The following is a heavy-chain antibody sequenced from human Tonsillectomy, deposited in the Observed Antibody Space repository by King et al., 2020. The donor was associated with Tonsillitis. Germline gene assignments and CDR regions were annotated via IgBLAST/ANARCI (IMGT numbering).Heavy chain of an antibody. D-gene: IGHD3-3*01. CDR1: VGSFSGYY. J-gene: IGHJ5*02. Sequence: VQLQQWGAGLLKSSETLSLTRAVHVGSFSGYYWNGVRQPPGRGRECVGEINHRRSTNTNPSLRSRVTISVDTSKNQFPLQLSSVTAADTAEYYCARKVGVVLNWFDPWGQGTLVTVSS. CDR2: INHRRST. V-gene: IGHV4-34*01. CDR3: ARKVGVVLNWFDP.